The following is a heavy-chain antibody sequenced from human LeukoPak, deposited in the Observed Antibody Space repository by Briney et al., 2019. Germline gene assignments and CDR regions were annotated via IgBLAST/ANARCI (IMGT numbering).Heavy chain of an antibody. CDR2: ISAYNGDR. Sequence: GASVKVSCKASGYTFTSYGVSWVRQAPGQGLEWMGWISAYNGDRNYAQNVQGRVTMTTDTSTSTAYMELSSLRSEDTAVYYCARGRDFGVDYYYMDVWGKGTTVTVSS. V-gene: IGHV1-18*01. CDR1: GYTFTSYG. J-gene: IGHJ6*03. D-gene: IGHD3-3*01. CDR3: ARGRDFGVDYYYMDV.